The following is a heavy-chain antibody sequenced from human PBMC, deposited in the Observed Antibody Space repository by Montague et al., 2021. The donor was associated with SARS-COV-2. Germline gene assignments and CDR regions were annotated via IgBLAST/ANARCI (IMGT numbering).Heavy chain of an antibody. D-gene: IGHD3-10*01. Sequence: SLRLSCAASGFTFKNYAMDWVRQAPGKGLEWVSAVSDTGGGTYYADSVKGRFTISRDNGRNSVHLQMNSLRAEDTALYYCAKDDGSGNYYNGLYENWGQGTRVTVSS. CDR3: AKDDGSGNYYNGLYEN. CDR1: GFTFKNYA. V-gene: IGHV3-23*01. J-gene: IGHJ4*02. CDR2: VSDTGGGT.